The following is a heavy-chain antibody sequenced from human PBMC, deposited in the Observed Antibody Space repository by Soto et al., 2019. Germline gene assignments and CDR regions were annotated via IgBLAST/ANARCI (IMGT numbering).Heavy chain of an antibody. V-gene: IGHV3-23*01. CDR1: GFTFSSSA. J-gene: IGHJ4*02. D-gene: IGHD3-10*01. CDR3: AKDRHYPRDYFHY. CDR2: VSANGQGI. Sequence: GASLKRSCAASGFTFSSSAISWVRQAPGKGLEWVSAVSANGQGIYYADSVRGRFTISRDNSKNTVFLHMDSLSAEDTAVYYCAKDRHYPRDYFHYWGQGTLVTVSS.